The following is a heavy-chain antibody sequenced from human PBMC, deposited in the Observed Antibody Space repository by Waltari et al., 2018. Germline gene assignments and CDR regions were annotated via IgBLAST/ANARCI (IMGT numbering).Heavy chain of an antibody. J-gene: IGHJ5*01. CDR1: GFSLTTDN. Sequence: EERLVQSGGGLVQPGGSLRLSCEASGFSLTTDNMNGVRQATGKGLEWVAYISETSRTTFYADSVRGRFIISRNNAKNSLSLQMVSLRGEDTAVYYCAVARGNYDVLTGFPVDSWGQGTLVTVSS. CDR3: AVARGNYDVLTGFPVDS. D-gene: IGHD3-9*01. CDR2: ISETSRTT. V-gene: IGHV3-48*01.